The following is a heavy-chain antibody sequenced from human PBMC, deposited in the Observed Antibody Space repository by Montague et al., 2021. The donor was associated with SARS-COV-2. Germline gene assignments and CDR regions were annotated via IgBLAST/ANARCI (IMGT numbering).Heavy chain of an antibody. Sequence: PALVKPTQTLTLACTFSGFSPSTSGICVSWIRQPPGKALEWLARIDWDDDKYYSTSLKTRLTISKDTSKNQVVLTMTNMDPVDTATYYCALEAPMVAFLDWGQGTLVTVSS. CDR3: ALEAPMVAFLD. V-gene: IGHV2-70*11. J-gene: IGHJ4*02. CDR1: GFSPSTSGIC. D-gene: IGHD3-10*01. CDR2: IDWDDDK.